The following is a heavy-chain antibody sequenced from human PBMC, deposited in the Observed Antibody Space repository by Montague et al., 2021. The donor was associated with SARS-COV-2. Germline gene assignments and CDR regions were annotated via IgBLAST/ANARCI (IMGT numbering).Heavy chain of an antibody. D-gene: IGHD6-13*01. CDR1: GDSVSSNRAA. Sequence: CAISGDSVSSNRAAWNWIRQSPSRGLEWLGRTYYRSKWYNDYAVSVKSRITINPDTSKNQFSLQLNSVTPEDTAVYYCARSVGASSSSWPLPPHFDYWGQGTLVTVSS. J-gene: IGHJ4*02. V-gene: IGHV6-1*01. CDR2: TYYRSKWYN. CDR3: ARSVGASSSSWPLPPHFDY.